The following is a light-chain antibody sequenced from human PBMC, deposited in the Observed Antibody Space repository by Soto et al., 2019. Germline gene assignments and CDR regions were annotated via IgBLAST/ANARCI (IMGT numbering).Light chain of an antibody. V-gene: IGKV3-15*01. Sequence: MTQSPAPMSVSPGERATLSCRASQSVSSKLAWFQQKPGQAPSLLIYDASTWATGIPARFSGSGSGTEFTLTINSLQSDDFAVYYCQQYYDLWTFGQVTMVDVK. CDR3: QQYYDLWT. CDR2: DAS. CDR1: QSVSSK. J-gene: IGKJ1*01.